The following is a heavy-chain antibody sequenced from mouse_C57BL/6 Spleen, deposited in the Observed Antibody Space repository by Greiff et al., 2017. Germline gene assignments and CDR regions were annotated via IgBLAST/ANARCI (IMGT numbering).Heavy chain of an antibody. V-gene: IGHV1-61*01. D-gene: IGHD2-3*01. CDR1: GYTFTSYW. Sequence: QVQLQQPGAELVRPGSSVKLSCKASGYTFTSYWMDWVKQRPGQGLEWIGNIYPSDSETHYNQKFKDKATLTVDKSSSTAYMQLSSLTYDDSAVYYCARDGYYLYYYAMDYWGQGTSVTVSS. CDR3: ARDGYYLYYYAMDY. J-gene: IGHJ4*01. CDR2: IYPSDSET.